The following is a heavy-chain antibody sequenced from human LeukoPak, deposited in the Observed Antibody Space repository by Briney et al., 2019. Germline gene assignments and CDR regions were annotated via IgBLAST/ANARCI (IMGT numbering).Heavy chain of an antibody. Sequence: GRSLRLSCAASGSTVSSNYMSWVRQAPGKGLEWVSVIYSGGSTYYADSVKGRFTISRDNSKNTLYLQMNSLRAEDTAVYYCAREPATKSYCGGDCYSGGEGYWGQGTLVTVSS. CDR1: GSTVSSNY. J-gene: IGHJ4*02. CDR3: AREPATKSYCGGDCYSGGEGY. V-gene: IGHV3-53*01. D-gene: IGHD2-21*02. CDR2: IYSGGST.